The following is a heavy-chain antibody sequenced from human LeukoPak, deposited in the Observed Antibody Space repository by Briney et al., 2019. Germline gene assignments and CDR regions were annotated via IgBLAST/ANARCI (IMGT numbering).Heavy chain of an antibody. CDR2: IRYNGNNQ. D-gene: IGHD1-26*01. Sequence: GGSLRLSCAASGFTFNNYGMHWVRQAPGKGLEWVAFIRYNGNNQYYADSVKGRFTISRDNAKNSLYLQMNSLRAEDTAVYYCARTGGSYPYYFEYWGQGTLVTVSS. CDR3: ARTGGSYPYYFEY. V-gene: IGHV3-30*02. J-gene: IGHJ4*02. CDR1: GFTFNNYG.